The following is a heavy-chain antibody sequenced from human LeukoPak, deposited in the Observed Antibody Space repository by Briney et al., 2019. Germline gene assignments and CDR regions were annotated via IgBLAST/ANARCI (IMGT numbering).Heavy chain of an antibody. Sequence: GGSLRLSCAASGFTFSSYWMHWGRQAPGKGLVWVSRINSDGSSTNYADFVEGRFTISRDNAKNTLYLQMNSLRAEDTAVYYCAELGITMIGGVWGKGTTVTISS. CDR1: GFTFSSYW. CDR3: AELGITMIGGV. V-gene: IGHV3-74*01. CDR2: INSDGSST. D-gene: IGHD3-10*02. J-gene: IGHJ6*04.